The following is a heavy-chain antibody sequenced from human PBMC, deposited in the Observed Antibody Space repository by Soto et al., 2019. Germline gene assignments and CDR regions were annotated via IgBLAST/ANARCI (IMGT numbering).Heavy chain of an antibody. Sequence: QVQLVQSGAEEKKPGASVKVSCKASGYTFTSYAMHWVRQAPGQRLEWMGWINGGNGNTKYSQKFQGRVTITSDTSASTAYMELSSLRSEDTAVYYCARSFVVVTDFDYWGQGTLVTVSS. D-gene: IGHD2-21*02. CDR2: INGGNGNT. J-gene: IGHJ4*02. V-gene: IGHV1-3*05. CDR3: ARSFVVVTDFDY. CDR1: GYTFTSYA.